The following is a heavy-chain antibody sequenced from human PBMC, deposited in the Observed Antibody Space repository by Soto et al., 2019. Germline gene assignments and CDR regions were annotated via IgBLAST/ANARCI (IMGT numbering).Heavy chain of an antibody. D-gene: IGHD5-12*01. Sequence: TSETLSLTCTVSGVSISSGDYYWSWIRQPPGKGLEWIAYIYYSGSTYYNPSLKSRVTISVDTSKNQFSLKLSSVTAADTAVYYCARSRGYYPDYWGQGTLVTVSS. J-gene: IGHJ4*02. CDR3: ARSRGYYPDY. CDR2: IYYSGST. CDR1: GVSISSGDYY. V-gene: IGHV4-30-4*01.